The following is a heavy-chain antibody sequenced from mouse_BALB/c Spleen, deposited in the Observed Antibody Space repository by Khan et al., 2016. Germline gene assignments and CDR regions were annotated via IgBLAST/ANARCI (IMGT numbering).Heavy chain of an antibody. V-gene: IGHV1-87*01. D-gene: IGHD1-1*01. CDR2: IYPGDGDT. CDR1: GYTFTSYW. Sequence: QVQLQQSGAELARPGASVKLSCKASGYTFTSYWMQWVKQRPGQGLEWIGAIYPGDGDTMYTQKFKGKAKLTADKSSSTAYMQLSSLASEDSAVYYCASYYGSSYDYFDYWGQGTTLTVSS. J-gene: IGHJ2*01. CDR3: ASYYGSSYDYFDY.